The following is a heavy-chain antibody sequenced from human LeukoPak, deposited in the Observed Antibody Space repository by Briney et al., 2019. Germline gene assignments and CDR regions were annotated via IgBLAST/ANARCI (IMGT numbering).Heavy chain of an antibody. CDR3: AKSSIAAGGPTPYFQH. CDR1: GFTFSSYA. Sequence: GGSLRLSCAASGFTFSSYAMGWVRQAPGKGLEWVSAISGSGGSTYYADSVKGRFTISRDNSKNTLYLQMNSLRAEDTAVYYCAKSSIAAGGPTPYFQHWGQGTLVTVSS. J-gene: IGHJ1*01. CDR2: ISGSGGST. V-gene: IGHV3-23*01. D-gene: IGHD6-13*01.